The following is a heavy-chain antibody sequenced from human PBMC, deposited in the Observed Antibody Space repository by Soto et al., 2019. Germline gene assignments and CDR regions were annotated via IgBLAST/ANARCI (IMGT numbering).Heavy chain of an antibody. CDR2: IKSKTDGGTT. CDR3: AADRCLNGVFYLGWW. Sequence: EVQLVESGGGLVKPGGSLRLSCAASGVTFSNAWMNWVRQAPGKGLEWVGRIKSKTDGGTTDYAAPVKGRFTISRDDSKYTLDLQMNSLETEDTDVYYCAADRCLNGVFYLGWWWGQGPLVTVSS. J-gene: IGHJ4*02. CDR1: GVTFSNAW. V-gene: IGHV3-15*07. D-gene: IGHD2-8*01.